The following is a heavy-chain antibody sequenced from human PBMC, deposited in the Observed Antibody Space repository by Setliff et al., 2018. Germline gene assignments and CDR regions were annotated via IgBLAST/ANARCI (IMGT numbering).Heavy chain of an antibody. Sequence: EASVKVSCKASGYTFTSYAMRWVRQAPGQRLEWMGWINAGNGNRKYSQRFQGRVTITRDTSASTVFLELSTLRSEDTAVYYCTRDFLGATASFDIWGQGTMVTVSS. J-gene: IGHJ3*02. V-gene: IGHV1-3*01. D-gene: IGHD3-3*01. CDR1: GYTFTSYA. CDR2: INAGNGNR. CDR3: TRDFLGATASFDI.